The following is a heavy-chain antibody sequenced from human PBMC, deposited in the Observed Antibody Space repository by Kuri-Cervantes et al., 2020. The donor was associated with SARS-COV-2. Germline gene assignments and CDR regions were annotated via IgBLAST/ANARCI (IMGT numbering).Heavy chain of an antibody. CDR3: ARGVGNSWYVDDAFDI. J-gene: IGHJ3*02. CDR2: IIPIFGTA. CDR1: GGTFSSYA. V-gene: IGHV1-69*05. Sequence: SVKVSCKASGGTFSSYAISWVRQAPGQGLEWMGGIIPIFGTANYAQKFQGRVTITTDESTSTAYMELSSLRSEDTAVYYCARGVGNSWYVDDAFDIWGQGTMVTVSS. D-gene: IGHD6-13*01.